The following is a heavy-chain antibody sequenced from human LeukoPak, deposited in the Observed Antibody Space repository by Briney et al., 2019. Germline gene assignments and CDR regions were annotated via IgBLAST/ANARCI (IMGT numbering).Heavy chain of an antibody. CDR3: ARGVGLRGVIMDYFDY. Sequence: SVTVSCKASGYTFTGYNLHWVRQAPGQGLEWMGWINPNSGGTNYAQKFQGRVTMTRETSINTAYMELSRLRSDDTAVYYCARGVGLRGVIMDYFDYCGHRRLVSASS. CDR2: INPNSGGT. V-gene: IGHV1-2*02. D-gene: IGHD3-10*01. CDR1: GYTFTGYN. J-gene: IGHJ4*01.